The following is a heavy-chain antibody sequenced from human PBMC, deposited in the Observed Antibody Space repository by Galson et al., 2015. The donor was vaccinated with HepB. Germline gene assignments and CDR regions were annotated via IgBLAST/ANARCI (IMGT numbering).Heavy chain of an antibody. CDR1: GFTFRSYG. J-gene: IGHJ4*02. Sequence: SLRLSCAASGFTFRSYGMHWVRQSPGTGLEWVATISYDGSNKYYADSVKGRFTISRDNSKKTLYLDMHSLRVEDAALYYCVKVYRAYDQRDHWGQGTLVTVSS. CDR3: VKVYRAYDQRDH. D-gene: IGHD5-12*01. V-gene: IGHV3-30*18. CDR2: ISYDGSNK.